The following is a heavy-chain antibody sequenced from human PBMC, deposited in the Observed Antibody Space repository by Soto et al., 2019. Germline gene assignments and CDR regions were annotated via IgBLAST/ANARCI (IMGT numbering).Heavy chain of an antibody. J-gene: IGHJ4*02. CDR1: GSTFSSYS. CDR2: ISSSSSTI. CDR3: ARAPPYYYESSAYSDY. Sequence: GGSLSLSCAASGSTFSSYSMNWVRQAPGKGLEWVSYISSSSSTIYYADSVKGRFTISRDNAKNSLYLQMNSLRAEDTAGYYCARAPPYYYESSAYSDYWGQGTLVTVSS. D-gene: IGHD3-22*01. V-gene: IGHV3-48*01.